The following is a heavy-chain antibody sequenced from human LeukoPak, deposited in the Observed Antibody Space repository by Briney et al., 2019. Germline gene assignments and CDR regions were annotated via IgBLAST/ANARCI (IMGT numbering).Heavy chain of an antibody. V-gene: IGHV3-48*03. CDR2: ISSSGSTI. CDR1: GFTFSSYE. CDR3: ARVYSRVGPFGY. D-gene: IGHD6-13*01. Sequence: GGSLRLSCAASGFTFSSYEMHWVRQAPGRGLEWISYISSSGSTIYYADSVKGRFTISRDNAKNSLYLQMNSLRAEDTAVYYCARVYSRVGPFGYWGQGALVTVSS. J-gene: IGHJ4*02.